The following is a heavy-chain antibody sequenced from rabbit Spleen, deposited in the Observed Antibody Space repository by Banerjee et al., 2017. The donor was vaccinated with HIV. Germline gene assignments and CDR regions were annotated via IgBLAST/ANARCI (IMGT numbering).Heavy chain of an antibody. CDR1: GFSFSSGY. D-gene: IGHD1-1*01. CDR3: ARDLVAVIGWNFSL. V-gene: IGHV1S45*01. CDR2: INIVTGKS. Sequence: QEQLVESGGGLVQPEGSLTLTCKASGFSFSSGYMCWVRQAPGKGLEWIACINIVTGKSVYASWAKGRFIMSRASSTTVTLQMTSLTAADTATYFCARDLVAVIGWNFSLWGPGTLVTVS. J-gene: IGHJ4*01.